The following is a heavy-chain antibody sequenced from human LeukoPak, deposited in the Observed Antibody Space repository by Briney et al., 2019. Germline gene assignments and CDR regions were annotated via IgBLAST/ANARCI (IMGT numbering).Heavy chain of an antibody. CDR3: ARPIYDNIWGSYRYDPLDF. D-gene: IGHD3-16*02. V-gene: IGHV4-34*01. CDR2: INHSGST. Sequence: SETLSLTCAVYGGSFSGYYWSWIRQPPGKGLEWIGEINHSGSTNYNPSLKSRVTISVDTSKNQFSLKLSSVTAADTAVYYCARPIYDNIWGSYRYDPLDFWSQGTMVTVSS. CDR1: GGSFSGYY. J-gene: IGHJ3*01.